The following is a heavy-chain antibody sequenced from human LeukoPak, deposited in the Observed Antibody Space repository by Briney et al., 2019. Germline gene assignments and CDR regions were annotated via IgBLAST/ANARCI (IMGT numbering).Heavy chain of an antibody. J-gene: IGHJ4*02. CDR2: IRYDGSNK. Sequence: GGSLRLSCAASGFTFSTYGMHWVRQAPGKGLEWVAFIRYDGSNKYYADSVKGRFTISRDNSKNTLYLQINSLRAEDTAVYYCAKDGSFWLQDGWPMRGYFDYWGQGTLVTVSS. CDR3: AKDGSFWLQDGWPMRGYFDY. D-gene: IGHD5-24*01. CDR1: GFTFSTYG. V-gene: IGHV3-30*02.